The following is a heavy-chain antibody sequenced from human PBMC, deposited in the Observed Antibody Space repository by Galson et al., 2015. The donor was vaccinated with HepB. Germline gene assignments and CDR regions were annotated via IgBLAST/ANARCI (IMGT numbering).Heavy chain of an antibody. CDR1: GYSFTSYW. Sequence: QSGAEVKKPGESLKISCKGSGYSFTSYWIGWVRQMPGKGLEWMGIIYPGDSDTGYSPSFQGQVTISADKSISTAYLQWSSLKASDPAMYYCPRGDSGSYYQAGYFDYCCPGTLVTVSS. V-gene: IGHV5-51*03. J-gene: IGHJ4*02. CDR3: PRGDSGSYYQAGYFDY. D-gene: IGHD1-26*01. CDR2: IYPGDSDT.